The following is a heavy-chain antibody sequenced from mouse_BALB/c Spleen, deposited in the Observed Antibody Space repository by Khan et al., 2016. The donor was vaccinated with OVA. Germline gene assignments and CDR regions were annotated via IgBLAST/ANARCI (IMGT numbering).Heavy chain of an antibody. CDR3: ARRDYFGSSSFAY. V-gene: IGHV1S136*01. D-gene: IGHD1-1*01. CDR2: INPYNDGT. Sequence: VQLKQSGPELVKPGASVKMSCKASGYTFTSYVMHWVKQKPGQGLEWIGYINPYNDGTKYNEKFKGKATLTSEKSSRTAYMELSSLTSEDSAVYYCARRDYFGSSSFAYWGQGTLVTVSA. J-gene: IGHJ3*01. CDR1: GYTFTSYV.